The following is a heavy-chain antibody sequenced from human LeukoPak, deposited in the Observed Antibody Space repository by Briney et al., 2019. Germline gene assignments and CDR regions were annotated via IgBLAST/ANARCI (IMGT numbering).Heavy chain of an antibody. V-gene: IGHV1-8*01. CDR3: ARGLFNYYDSTAYYPLHY. J-gene: IGHJ4*02. CDR2: MNPNSGNT. Sequence: GASVKVSCKASGYTFATYDINWVRQATGQGLEWMGWMNPNSGNTGYAQKFQGRVTMTRNTSISTAYMELSSLRSEDTAVYYCARGLFNYYDSTAYYPLHYWGQGTLVTVSS. D-gene: IGHD3-22*01. CDR1: GYTFATYD.